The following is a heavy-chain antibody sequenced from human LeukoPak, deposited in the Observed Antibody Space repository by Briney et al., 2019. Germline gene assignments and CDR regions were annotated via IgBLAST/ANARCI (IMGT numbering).Heavy chain of an antibody. CDR3: ASIYGSGNDFDY. CDR1: GYAFTGYY. D-gene: IGHD3-10*01. J-gene: IGHJ4*02. V-gene: IGHV1-2*02. CDR2: INPNSGGT. Sequence: ASVKVSCKASGYAFTGYYMHWVRQAPGQGLEWTGWINPNSGGTNYAQKFQGRVTMTRDTSISTAYMELSRLRSDDTAVYYCASIYGSGNDFDYWGQGTLVTVSS.